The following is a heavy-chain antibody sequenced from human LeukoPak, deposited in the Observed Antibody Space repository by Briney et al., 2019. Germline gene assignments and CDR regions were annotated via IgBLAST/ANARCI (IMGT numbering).Heavy chain of an antibody. D-gene: IGHD5-18*01. CDR2: ISAYNGNT. J-gene: IGHJ4*02. CDR3: VRYVSPSTWIQLWPLDF. CDR1: GYIFTSYG. V-gene: IGHV1-18*01. Sequence: ASVKVSCKASGYIFTSYGISGVRQAPGQGLEGMGWISAYNGNTNYAQKLQGRVTITTDTSTSTAYMELRSLRSDEAGVYYCVRYVSPSTWIQLWPLDFWVQGALVTVCS.